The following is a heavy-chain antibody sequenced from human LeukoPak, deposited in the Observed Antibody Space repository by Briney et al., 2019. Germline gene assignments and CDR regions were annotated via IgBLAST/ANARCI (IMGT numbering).Heavy chain of an antibody. J-gene: IGHJ4*02. V-gene: IGHV3-53*01. Sequence: GGSLRLSCAASGFTVSSNDMSWVRQAPGKGLEWVSLLYRGGSTYYADSVKGRFTISRDNSENTVYLQMNILRAEDTAVYYCARDHDYWGQGTLVTVSS. CDR1: GFTVSSND. CDR3: ARDHDY. CDR2: LYRGGST.